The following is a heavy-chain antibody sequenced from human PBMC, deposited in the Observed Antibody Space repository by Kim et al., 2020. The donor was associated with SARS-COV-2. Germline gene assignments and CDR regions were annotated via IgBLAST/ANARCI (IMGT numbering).Heavy chain of an antibody. Sequence: GGSLRLSCAASGFTFSSYIMNWVRQAPGKGLEWVSSISTSSSYIHYADSVKGRFTISRDNAKRSLYLQMDSLRAEDTAVYYCARDDGCSGGSCYSRMDNWFDPWGQGTLVTVSS. CDR2: ISTSSSYI. J-gene: IGHJ5*02. CDR3: ARDDGCSGGSCYSRMDNWFDP. D-gene: IGHD2-15*01. V-gene: IGHV3-21*01. CDR1: GFTFSSYI.